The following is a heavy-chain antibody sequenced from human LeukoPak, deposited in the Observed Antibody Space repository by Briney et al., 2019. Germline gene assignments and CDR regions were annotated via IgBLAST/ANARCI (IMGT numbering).Heavy chain of an antibody. J-gene: IGHJ3*02. CDR1: GYTFTSYD. Sequence: WASVTVSCKASGYTFTSYDINWVRQAAGQGLEWMGWMNPNSGNTVYAQTFQGRVTMTRNTSISTPYMELRSLRSEDTAVYYCASAIVTTSTERVVDTEGEAFDIWGQGTMVTVSS. CDR3: ASAIVTTSTERVVDTEGEAFDI. CDR2: MNPNSGNT. V-gene: IGHV1-8*01. D-gene: IGHD2-15*01.